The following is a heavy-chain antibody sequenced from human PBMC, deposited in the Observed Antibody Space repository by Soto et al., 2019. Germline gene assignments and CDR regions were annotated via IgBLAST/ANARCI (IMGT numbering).Heavy chain of an antibody. Sequence: QVQLQQWGAGLLKPSETLSLTCAVYGGSFSGYYWSWIRQPPGKGLEWIGEINHSGSTNYNPSLXSRXXXSVDTSKTQFXXKXSXXTAADTAVYYCARGPGFSLLWFGELPPPYYYGMDVWGQGTTVTVSS. J-gene: IGHJ6*02. D-gene: IGHD3-10*01. V-gene: IGHV4-34*01. CDR1: GGSFSGYY. CDR2: INHSGST. CDR3: ARGPGFSLLWFGELPPPYYYGMDV.